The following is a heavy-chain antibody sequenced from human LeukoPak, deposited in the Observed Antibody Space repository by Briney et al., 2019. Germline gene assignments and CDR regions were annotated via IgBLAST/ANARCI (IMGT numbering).Heavy chain of an antibody. CDR2: ISSNGGST. CDR1: GFTFSSYA. V-gene: IGHV3-64D*09. Sequence: GGSLRLSCSASGFTFSSYAMHWVRQAPGKGVEYVSAISSNGGSTYYADSVKGRFTISRDNSKNPLYLQMSSLRAEDTAVYYCVNIRRDGYNFDYWGQGTLVTVSS. D-gene: IGHD5-24*01. CDR3: VNIRRDGYNFDY. J-gene: IGHJ4*02.